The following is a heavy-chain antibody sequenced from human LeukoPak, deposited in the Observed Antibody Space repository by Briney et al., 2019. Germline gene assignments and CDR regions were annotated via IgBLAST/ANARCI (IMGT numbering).Heavy chain of an antibody. CDR2: ISYDGSNK. CDR1: GFTFSSYA. V-gene: IGHV3-30-3*01. D-gene: IGHD3-22*01. J-gene: IGHJ6*02. CDR3: ARALPITMIVVVYPGGMDV. Sequence: GGSLRLSSAASGFTFSSYAMHWVRQAPGKGLEWVAVISYDGSNKYYADSVKGRFTISRDNSKNTLYLQMNSLRVEDTAVYYCARALPITMIVVVYPGGMDVWGQGTTVTVSS.